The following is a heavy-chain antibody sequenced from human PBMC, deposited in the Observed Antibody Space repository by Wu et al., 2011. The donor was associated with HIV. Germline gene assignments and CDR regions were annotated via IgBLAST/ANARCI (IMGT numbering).Heavy chain of an antibody. CDR1: GYSFTNYW. D-gene: IGHD1-14*01. CDR3: ARDRGVAPERDFDY. V-gene: IGHV5-51*03. Sequence: VQLVQSGAEVKKPGESLRISCKGSGYSFTNYWIGWVRQMPGKGLEWMGIIHPGGSDTKYSPSFQGQVTISADRSISTAYLQWNSLKASDSAIYFCARDRGVAPERDFDYWGQGTLV. J-gene: IGHJ4*02. CDR2: IHPGGSDT.